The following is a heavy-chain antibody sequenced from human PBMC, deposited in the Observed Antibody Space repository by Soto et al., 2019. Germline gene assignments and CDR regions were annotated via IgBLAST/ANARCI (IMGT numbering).Heavy chain of an antibody. J-gene: IGHJ6*02. V-gene: IGHV5-10-1*01. D-gene: IGHD3-22*01. CDR1: GYSFTSYW. CDR2: IDPSDSYT. CDR3: ARVDYYDSSGYYSGYYGMDV. Sequence: GESLKICCKGSGYSFTSYWISWVRQMPGKGLEWMGRIDPSDSYTNYSPSFQGHVTISADKSISTAYLQWSSLKASDTAMYYYARVDYYDSSGYYSGYYGMDVWGQGTTVTSP.